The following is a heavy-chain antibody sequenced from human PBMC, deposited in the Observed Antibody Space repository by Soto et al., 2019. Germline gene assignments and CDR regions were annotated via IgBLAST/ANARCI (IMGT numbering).Heavy chain of an antibody. J-gene: IGHJ5*02. CDR2: IYNGGRT. Sequence: PSETLSLTCTVSGDSISSDGYHWSWIRQSPGKGLEWIGYIYNGGRTFYRPSLESRINMSLDATKNSYSLRLTSVTAADTAVYYCATAPVGIDSITFLAPWGQGILVTSPQ. CDR1: GDSISSDGYH. CDR3: ATAPVGIDSITFLAP. V-gene: IGHV4-30-4*01. D-gene: IGHD3-9*01.